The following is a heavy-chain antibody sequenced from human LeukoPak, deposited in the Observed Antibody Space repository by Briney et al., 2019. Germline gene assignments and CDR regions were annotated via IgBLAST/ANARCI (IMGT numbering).Heavy chain of an antibody. Sequence: ASVKVSCKASGYTFTSYYMHWVRQAPGQGLEWMGWINPNSGGTNYAQKFQGRVTMTRDTSISTAYMELSRLRSDDTAVYYCASRNGCGPECYYFDYWGQGTLVTVSS. CDR2: INPNSGGT. CDR1: GYTFTSYY. V-gene: IGHV1-2*02. J-gene: IGHJ4*02. CDR3: ASRNGCGPECYYFDY. D-gene: IGHD2-21*01.